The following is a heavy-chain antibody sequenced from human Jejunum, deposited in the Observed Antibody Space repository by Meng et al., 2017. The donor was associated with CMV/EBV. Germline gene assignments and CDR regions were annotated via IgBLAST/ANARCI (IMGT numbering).Heavy chain of an antibody. V-gene: IGHV1-2*02. D-gene: IGHD6-19*01. Sequence: CKASGYTFSGYYIHWVRQAPGQGLEWMGWTNPNSGASDYSQKFQGRVTMTRDTSITTYYMELTRLTSGDTAVYYCARRGPVAGALDYWGQGMLVTVSS. CDR1: GYTFSGYY. CDR2: TNPNSGAS. J-gene: IGHJ4*02. CDR3: ARRGPVAGALDY.